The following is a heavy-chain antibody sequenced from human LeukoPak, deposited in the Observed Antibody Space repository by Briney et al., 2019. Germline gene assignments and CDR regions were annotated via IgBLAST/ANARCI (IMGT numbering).Heavy chain of an antibody. Sequence: ASVKVSCKASGYTFTGYYMNWVRQAPRQGVGWMGWINPNSGDTNYAQKFQSRVTMTRDTSTSTAYMELSRLKSDDTAVDYCARGGDYYDSSGPVDYWGQGTLVTVSS. CDR1: GYTFTGYY. V-gene: IGHV1-2*02. CDR3: ARGGDYYDSSGPVDY. J-gene: IGHJ4*02. CDR2: INPNSGDT. D-gene: IGHD3-22*01.